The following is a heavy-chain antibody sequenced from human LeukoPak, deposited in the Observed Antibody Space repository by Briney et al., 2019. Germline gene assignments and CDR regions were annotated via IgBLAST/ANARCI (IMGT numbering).Heavy chain of an antibody. J-gene: IGHJ6*02. CDR1: GYTFTSYY. V-gene: IGHV1-46*01. CDR3: ARDRGIVLMVYAFSGNYGMDV. D-gene: IGHD2-8*01. Sequence: ASVKVSCKASGYTFTSYYMHWVRQAPGQGLEWMGIINPSGGSTSYAQKFQGRVTMTRDTSTSTVYMELSSQRSEDTAVYYCARDRGIVLMVYAFSGNYGMDVWGQGTTVTVSS. CDR2: INPSGGST.